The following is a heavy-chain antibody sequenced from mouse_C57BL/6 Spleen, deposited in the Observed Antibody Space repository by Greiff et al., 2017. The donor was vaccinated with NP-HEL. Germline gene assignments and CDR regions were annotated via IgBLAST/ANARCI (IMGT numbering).Heavy chain of an antibody. Sequence: VKLMESGAELVRPGASVKLSCKASGYTFTDYYINWVKQRPGQGLEWIARIYPGSGNTYYNEKLKGTATLTAAKSSSTAYMQLSSLTSEDSAVYFCARGSNPFDYWGQGTTLTVSS. CDR2: IYPGSGNT. V-gene: IGHV1-76*01. D-gene: IGHD1-1*01. J-gene: IGHJ2*01. CDR1: GYTFTDYY. CDR3: ARGSNPFDY.